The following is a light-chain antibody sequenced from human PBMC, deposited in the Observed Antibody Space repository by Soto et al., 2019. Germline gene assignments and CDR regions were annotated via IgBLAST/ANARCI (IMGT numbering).Light chain of an antibody. CDR2: DVS. J-gene: IGLJ1*01. Sequence: QSVLTQPASVSGSPGQSITISCTGTSSDVGGYYYVSWYQQYPGKAPKVMIYDVSNRPSGVSNRFSGSKSGTTASLTISGLQAEDEADYYCSSYTSSSTYVFGTGTKLTVL. V-gene: IGLV2-14*01. CDR1: SSDVGGYYY. CDR3: SSYTSSSTYV.